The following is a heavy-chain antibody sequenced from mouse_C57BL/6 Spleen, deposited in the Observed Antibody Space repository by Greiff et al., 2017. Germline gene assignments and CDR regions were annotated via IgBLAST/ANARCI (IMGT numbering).Heavy chain of an antibody. J-gene: IGHJ4*01. V-gene: IGHV5-17*01. Sequence: EVKLVESGGGLVKPGGSLKLSCAASGFTFSDYGMHWVRQAPEKGLEWVAYISSGSSTIYYADTVKGRVTISRDNAKNTLFLQMTSLRSEDTAMDYCARPLGRHYYAMDYWGQGTSVTVSS. CDR2: ISSGSSTI. CDR3: ARPLGRHYYAMDY. CDR1: GFTFSDYG. D-gene: IGHD4-1*01.